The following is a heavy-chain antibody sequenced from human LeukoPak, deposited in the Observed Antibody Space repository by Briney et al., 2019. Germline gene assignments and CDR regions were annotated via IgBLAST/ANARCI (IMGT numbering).Heavy chain of an antibody. D-gene: IGHD2-21*02. Sequence: ASVKVSCKASGYTFTGYYMHWVRQAPGQGLEWMGWINPNSGGTNYAQKFQGRVTMTRDTSISTAYMELSSLRSEDTAVYYCARGAYCGGDCLPGAFDIWGQGTMVTVSS. V-gene: IGHV1-2*02. CDR3: ARGAYCGGDCLPGAFDI. CDR2: INPNSGGT. CDR1: GYTFTGYY. J-gene: IGHJ3*02.